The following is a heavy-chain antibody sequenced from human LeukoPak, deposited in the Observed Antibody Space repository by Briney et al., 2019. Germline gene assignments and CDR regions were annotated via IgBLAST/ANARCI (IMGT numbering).Heavy chain of an antibody. D-gene: IGHD3-10*01. J-gene: IGHJ4*02. V-gene: IGHV6-1*01. CDR3: ARGADGYNNYYFDY. CDR1: GDSVSSNSAA. CDR2: TNYKSKWFN. Sequence: SQTLSLTCAISGDSVSSNSAAWNWIRQSPSRGLEWLGTTNYKSKWFNDYAISVRSRITINPDTSKNQFSLQLNSVTPEDTAVYYCARGADGYNNYYFDYWGQGTLVTVSP.